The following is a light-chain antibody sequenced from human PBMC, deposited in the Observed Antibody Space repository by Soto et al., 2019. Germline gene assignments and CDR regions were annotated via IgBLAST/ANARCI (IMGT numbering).Light chain of an antibody. Sequence: EIVMTQSPATLSVSPGEKATLSCRASQSVSSNLAWYQQKPGQAPRLLIYGASTRATGIPARFSGSGSGTELTLTISSLQSEDFAFYYCQQYNNWQTFSQGTKVDSK. CDR3: QQYNNWQT. CDR2: GAS. V-gene: IGKV3-15*01. CDR1: QSVSSN. J-gene: IGKJ1*01.